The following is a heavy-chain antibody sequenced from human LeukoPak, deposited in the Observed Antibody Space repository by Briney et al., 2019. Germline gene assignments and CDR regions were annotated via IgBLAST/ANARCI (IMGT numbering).Heavy chain of an antibody. V-gene: IGHV3-9*01. J-gene: IGHJ4*02. CDR3: ARVPTRAAAGTGARIPTLPCFDY. D-gene: IGHD6-13*01. Sequence: GGSLRLSCAASGFTFDDYAMHWVRQAPGKGLEWVSGISWNSGSIGYADPVKGRFTISRDNAKNSLYLQMNSLRAEDTAVYYCARVPTRAAAGTGARIPTLPCFDYWGQGTLVTVSS. CDR1: GFTFDDYA. CDR2: ISWNSGSI.